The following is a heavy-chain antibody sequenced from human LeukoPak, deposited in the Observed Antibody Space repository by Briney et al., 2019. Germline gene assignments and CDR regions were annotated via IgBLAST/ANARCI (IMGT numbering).Heavy chain of an antibody. CDR3: AKGQERESRLDS. J-gene: IGHJ4*02. Sequence: PGDSLRLSCAASGFTFNIYTMYWVRQAPGKGLEWVSGIRHSDGNTYYADSVKGRFTISSDKSKNTLFLQMNSLRAEDTALYYCAKGQERESRLDSWGQGTLVTVSS. V-gene: IGHV3-23*01. CDR2: IRHSDGNT. D-gene: IGHD1-1*01. CDR1: GFTFNIYT.